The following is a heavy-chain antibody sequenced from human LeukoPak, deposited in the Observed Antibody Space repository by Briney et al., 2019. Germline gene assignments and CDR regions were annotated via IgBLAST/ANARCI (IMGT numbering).Heavy chain of an antibody. CDR1: GGSISSYY. D-gene: IGHD3-16*01. V-gene: IGHV4-59*01. CDR3: VGARNAFDI. Sequence: NPSETLSLTCTVSGGSISSYYWSWIRQPPGKGLEWIGYIYYSGSTNYNPSLKSRVTISVDTSKNQFSLKLSSVTAADTAVYYCVGARNAFDIWGQGTMVTVSS. J-gene: IGHJ3*02. CDR2: IYYSGST.